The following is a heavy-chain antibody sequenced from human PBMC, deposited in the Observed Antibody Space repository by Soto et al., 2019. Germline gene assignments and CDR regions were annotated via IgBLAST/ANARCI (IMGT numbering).Heavy chain of an antibody. J-gene: IGHJ5*02. Sequence: EVQLVESGGGLVQPGGSLRLSCTASGFTFSDSWMPWVRQAPGKGLEWVARIKPDESEKKYAEAVKGRLSISRDKAKNSMYLLMYSLRGEDTAVYYCVRGGSNYASWGQGTLVTVSS. CDR1: GFTFSDSW. D-gene: IGHD4-4*01. V-gene: IGHV3-7*01. CDR2: IKPDESEK. CDR3: VRGGSNYAS.